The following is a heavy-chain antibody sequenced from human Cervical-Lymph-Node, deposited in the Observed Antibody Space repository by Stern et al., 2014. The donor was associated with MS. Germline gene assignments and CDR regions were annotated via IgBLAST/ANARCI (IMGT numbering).Heavy chain of an antibody. CDR1: GGSISSGGYS. J-gene: IGHJ3*02. V-gene: IGHV4-30-2*01. D-gene: IGHD4-17*01. CDR3: ARSSTVTPNAFDI. Sequence: QLQLQESGSGLVKPSQTLSLTCAVSGGSISSGGYSWSWIRQPPGKGLEGIGYIYTSGGTSYNPSLKSRVPISVDRSKNQSSLKLSSVTAADTAVYYCARSSTVTPNAFDIWGQGTMVTVSS. CDR2: IYTSGGT.